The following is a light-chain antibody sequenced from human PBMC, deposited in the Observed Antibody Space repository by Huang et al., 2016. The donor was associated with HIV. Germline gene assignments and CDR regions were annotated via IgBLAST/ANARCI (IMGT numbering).Light chain of an antibody. Sequence: EIVLTQSPGTLSLSPGERATLSCRASQNVRNNYLAWYQQKTGQTPRLLMYAASTRATGIPDRFSGSGSGTDFTLTISKLEPEDFAVYHCQQYGVSPLTFGGGTKVEI. CDR3: QQYGVSPLT. J-gene: IGKJ4*01. CDR2: AAS. CDR1: QNVRNNY. V-gene: IGKV3-20*01.